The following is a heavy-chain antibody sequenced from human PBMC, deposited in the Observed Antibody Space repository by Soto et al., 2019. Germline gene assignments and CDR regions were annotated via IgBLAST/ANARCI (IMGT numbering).Heavy chain of an antibody. J-gene: IGHJ6*02. CDR3: ASKRLYFYGLDV. CDR1: GFSLSTSW. V-gene: IGHV3-7*01. CDR2: IMQDGSDK. Sequence: SLRLSCTASGFSLSTSWMTWVRQAPGKGLEWVANIMQDGSDKYYVDSVKGRFTISRDNAKNSLYLQMTSLRAEDTAVYYCASKRLYFYGLDVWGQGTTVTVSS.